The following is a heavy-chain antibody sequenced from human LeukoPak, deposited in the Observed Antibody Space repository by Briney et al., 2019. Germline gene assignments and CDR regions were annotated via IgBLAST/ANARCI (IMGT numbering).Heavy chain of an antibody. D-gene: IGHD3-9*01. CDR2: INPSGGST. CDR3: ARSGENYYAILTGDLDP. Sequence: ASVKVSCKASGYIFTSYYIHWVRQAPGQGLEWMGVINPSGGSTTYAQKFQGRVTMTRDMPTSTVYMELSSLRSEDTAVYYCARSGENYYAILTGDLDPWGQGTLVTVSS. J-gene: IGHJ5*02. V-gene: IGHV1-46*01. CDR1: GYIFTSYY.